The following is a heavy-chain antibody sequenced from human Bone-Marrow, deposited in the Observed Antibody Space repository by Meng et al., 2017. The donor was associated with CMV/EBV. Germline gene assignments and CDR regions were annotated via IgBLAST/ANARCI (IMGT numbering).Heavy chain of an antibody. Sequence: GSLRLSCAVYGGSFSGYYWSWIRQPPGKGLEWIGEINHSGSTNYNPSLKSRVTISVDTSKNQFSLKLSSVTAVDTAVYYCARGLWSGYPRSWGQGTLVTVSS. D-gene: IGHD3-3*01. J-gene: IGHJ4*02. CDR2: INHSGST. CDR1: GGSFSGYY. CDR3: ARGLWSGYPRS. V-gene: IGHV4-34*01.